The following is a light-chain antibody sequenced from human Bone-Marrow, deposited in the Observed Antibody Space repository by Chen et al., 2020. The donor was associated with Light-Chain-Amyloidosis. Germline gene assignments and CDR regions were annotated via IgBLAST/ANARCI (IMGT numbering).Light chain of an antibody. CDR1: DLPTKY. V-gene: IGLV3-25*03. CDR2: RDT. CDR3: QSADSSGTNEVI. Sequence: SYELTQPPSVSVSPGQTARITCSGDDLPTKYAYWYQQKPGQAPVLVIHRDTERPSGISVRFSGSSSGTTATLTISGVQAKDEADYHCQSADSSGTNEVIFGGGTKLTVL. J-gene: IGLJ2*01.